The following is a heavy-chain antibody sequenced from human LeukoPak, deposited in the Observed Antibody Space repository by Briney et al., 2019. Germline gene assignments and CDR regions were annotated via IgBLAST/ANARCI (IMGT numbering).Heavy chain of an antibody. D-gene: IGHD6-19*01. CDR3: ARQGYSSGWFYFDY. CDR1: GFTFTYSW. CDR2: IKPDGSQN. J-gene: IGHJ4*02. V-gene: IGHV3-7*05. Sequence: PGGSLRLSCTVSGFTFTYSWVSWVRQAPGKGPEWVANIKPDGSQNDYGDSVKGRFTISRDNAKNSLFLQMNSLTAEDTAVYYCARQGYSSGWFYFDYWGQGTLVTVSS.